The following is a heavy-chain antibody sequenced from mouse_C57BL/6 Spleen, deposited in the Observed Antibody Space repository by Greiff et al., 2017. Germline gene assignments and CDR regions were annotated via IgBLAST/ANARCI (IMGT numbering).Heavy chain of an antibody. CDR3: ARRYGSRGYAMDY. D-gene: IGHD1-1*01. CDR1: GYTFTSYW. Sequence: QVQLQQPGAELVRPGSSVKLSCKASGYTFTSYWMDWVKQRPGQGLEWIGNIYPSDSETHYNQKFKDKATLTVDKSSSTAYMQLSSLTSEDSAVYYCARRYGSRGYAMDYWGQGTSVTVSS. CDR2: IYPSDSET. J-gene: IGHJ4*01. V-gene: IGHV1-61*01.